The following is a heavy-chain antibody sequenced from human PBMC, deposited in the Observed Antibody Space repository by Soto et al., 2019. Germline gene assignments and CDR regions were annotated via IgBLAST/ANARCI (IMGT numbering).Heavy chain of an antibody. CDR3: AKEPVGPDWYFDL. Sequence: DVQLLESGGGLVQPGGSLRLSCAASGFTFRSYAMSWVRQARGKGLEWVSGISGSGISTHYADSVKGRFTASRDNSKNTLYLQTNSLRAEDTAVYNCAKEPVGPDWYFDLWGRGTLVTVSS. V-gene: IGHV3-23*01. CDR2: ISGSGIST. J-gene: IGHJ2*01. CDR1: GFTFRSYA.